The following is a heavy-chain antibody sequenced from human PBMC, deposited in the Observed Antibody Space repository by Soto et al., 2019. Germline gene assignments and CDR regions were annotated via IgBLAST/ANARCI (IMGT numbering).Heavy chain of an antibody. Sequence: SETLSLTCAVYGGSFSGYYWSWIRQPPGKGLEWIGEINHSGSTNYNPSLKSRVTISVDTSKNQFSLKLSSVTAADTAVYYCARGGRVTRGDYMDVWGKGTTVTVSS. V-gene: IGHV4-34*01. CDR2: INHSGST. J-gene: IGHJ6*03. CDR3: ARGGRVTRGDYMDV. D-gene: IGHD2-21*02. CDR1: GGSFSGYY.